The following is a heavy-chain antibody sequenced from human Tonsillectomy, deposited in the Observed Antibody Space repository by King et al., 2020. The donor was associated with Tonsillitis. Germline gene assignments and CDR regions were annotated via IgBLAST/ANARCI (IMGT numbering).Heavy chain of an antibody. CDR2: ISYDGTNK. CDR1: GFTFSSYA. J-gene: IGHJ5*02. V-gene: IGHV3-30-3*01. CDR3: AREGYSSGWSFIWFDP. Sequence: VQLVESGGGVVQPGRSLRLSCAASGFTFSSYAMHWVRQAPGKGLEWVSVISYDGTNKYYADSVKGRFTISRDNSKNTLYLQMNSLRAEDTAVYYCAREGYSSGWSFIWFDPWGQEPWSPSPQ. D-gene: IGHD6-19*01.